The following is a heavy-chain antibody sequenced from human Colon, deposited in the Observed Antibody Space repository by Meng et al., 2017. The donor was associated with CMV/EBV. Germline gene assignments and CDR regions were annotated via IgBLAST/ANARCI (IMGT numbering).Heavy chain of an antibody. V-gene: IGHV3-9*01. J-gene: IGHJ6*02. CDR2: ISWNSGSI. Sequence: GGSLRLSCAASGFTFDDYAMHWVRQAPGKGLEWVSGISWNSGSIGYADSVKGRFTISRDNAKNSLYLQMNSLRAEDTAVYYCARDQGYCTNGVCYTDPVYYYYGMDVWGQGTTVTVSS. CDR1: GFTFDDYA. CDR3: ARDQGYCTNGVCYTDPVYYYYGMDV. D-gene: IGHD2-8*01.